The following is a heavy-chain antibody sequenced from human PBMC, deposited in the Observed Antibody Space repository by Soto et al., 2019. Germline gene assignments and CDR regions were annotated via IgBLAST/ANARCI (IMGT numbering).Heavy chain of an antibody. Sequence: QVQLVQSGAEVRKPGSSVKVSCKTSGGLISKYSFNWVRQAPGQGLEWMGGVLPISGSTDYAQKFQGRLMITADRSMSTVYMELSRLRSDDTANYYCATIRVRGGPLRFEDGGQGMLISVSS. CDR2: VLPISGST. J-gene: IGHJ4*01. V-gene: IGHV1-69*06. CDR3: ATIRVRGGPLRFED. CDR1: GGLISKYS. D-gene: IGHD5-12*01.